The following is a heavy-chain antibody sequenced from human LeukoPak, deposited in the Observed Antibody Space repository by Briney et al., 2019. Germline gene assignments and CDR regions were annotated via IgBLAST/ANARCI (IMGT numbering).Heavy chain of an antibody. D-gene: IGHD5-12*01. CDR2: ISAYNGNT. J-gene: IGHJ4*02. Sequence: ASVKVSCKASGYTFTSYGISWVRQAPGQGLEWMGWISAYNGNTNYAQKLQGRVTMTTDTSTSTAYMELRSLRSDDTAVYYCARDFGDIVATTKGDFDYWGQGTLVTVSS. CDR3: ARDFGDIVATTKGDFDY. V-gene: IGHV1-18*01. CDR1: GYTFTSYG.